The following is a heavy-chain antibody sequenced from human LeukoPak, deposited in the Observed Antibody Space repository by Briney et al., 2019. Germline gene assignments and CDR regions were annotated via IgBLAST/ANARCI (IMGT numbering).Heavy chain of an antibody. CDR3: ARGGGWQQLAT. J-gene: IGHJ4*02. V-gene: IGHV4-34*01. CDR2: MNHSGST. CDR1: GGSFSGDN. D-gene: IGHD6-13*01. Sequence: PSETLSLTCAGYGGSFSGDNWRWLRQPPGKGLEWIGEMNHSGSTNYNPSLRSRVTISVDTSKNQFSLKLSSLTAADTAVYYCARGGGWQQLATWGQGTLVTVSS.